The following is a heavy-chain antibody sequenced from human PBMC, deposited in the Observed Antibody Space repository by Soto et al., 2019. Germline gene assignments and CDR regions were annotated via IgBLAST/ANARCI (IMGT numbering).Heavy chain of an antibody. D-gene: IGHD3-22*01. Sequence: GVSRRLSCSACGFTFSSDERNWARQAPGKGLEWVSYLGSSGTIIYYADSVKCRFTISRDQAKNSLHLQMNRLRAEPTAVYYCARDRRNYDSTGYYYFDSCGQGTLVTVSS. V-gene: IGHV3-48*03. CDR3: ARDRRNYDSTGYYYFDS. CDR1: GFTFSSDE. CDR2: LGSSGTII. J-gene: IGHJ4*02.